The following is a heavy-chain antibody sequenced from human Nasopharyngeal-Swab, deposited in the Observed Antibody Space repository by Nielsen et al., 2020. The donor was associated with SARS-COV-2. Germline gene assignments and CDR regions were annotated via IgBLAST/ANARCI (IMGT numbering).Heavy chain of an antibody. CDR1: GFTVSSNY. V-gene: IGHV3-53*01. Sequence: GESLKISCAASGFTVSSNYMSWVRQAPGKGLEWVSVIYSGGSTYYADSVKGRFTISRDNSKNTLYLLMNSLRAEDTAVYYCARDSSSSWYEGYDAFDIWGQGIMVTVSS. J-gene: IGHJ3*02. CDR3: ARDSSSSWYEGYDAFDI. D-gene: IGHD6-13*01. CDR2: IYSGGST.